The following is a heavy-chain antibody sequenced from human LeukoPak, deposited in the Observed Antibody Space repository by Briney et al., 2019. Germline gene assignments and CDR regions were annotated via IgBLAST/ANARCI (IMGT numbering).Heavy chain of an antibody. CDR1: GFTFRSYA. Sequence: GGSLRLSCAASGFTFRSYAMQWVRQAPGKGLEWMAVISYDGRNSYYVDSVKGRFTISRDNSKDTLYLGMNSLRVEDTAVYYCARGDYYESRGYVAAYWGQGTLVTVST. D-gene: IGHD3-22*01. V-gene: IGHV3-30*04. CDR3: ARGDYYESRGYVAAY. J-gene: IGHJ4*02. CDR2: ISYDGRNS.